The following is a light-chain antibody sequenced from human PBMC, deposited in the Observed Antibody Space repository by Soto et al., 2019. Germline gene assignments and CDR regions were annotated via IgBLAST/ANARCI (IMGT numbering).Light chain of an antibody. CDR1: QSVSSN. V-gene: IGKV3D-15*01. CDR3: QQYNNWPPLT. CDR2: GAS. Sequence: EIVMTQSPATLSVSAGERVTLSCRASQSVSSNLAWYQQKPGQAPRLLIYGASTRATGIPARFSGSGSGTDFHLTISSLQSEDFVVYYCQQYNNWPPLTFGGGTKVEIK. J-gene: IGKJ4*01.